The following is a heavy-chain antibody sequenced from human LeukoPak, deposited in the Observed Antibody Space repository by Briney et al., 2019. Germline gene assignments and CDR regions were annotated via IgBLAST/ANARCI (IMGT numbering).Heavy chain of an antibody. J-gene: IGHJ4*02. CDR1: GGSFSGYY. CDR3: AGIQLWLGFSY. D-gene: IGHD5-18*01. Sequence: PSETLSLTCAVYGGSFSGYYWSWIRQPPGKGLEWIGEINHSGSTNYNPSLKSRVTISVDTSKNQFSLKLSSVTAADTAVYYRAGIQLWLGFSYWGQGTLVTVSS. V-gene: IGHV4-34*01. CDR2: INHSGST.